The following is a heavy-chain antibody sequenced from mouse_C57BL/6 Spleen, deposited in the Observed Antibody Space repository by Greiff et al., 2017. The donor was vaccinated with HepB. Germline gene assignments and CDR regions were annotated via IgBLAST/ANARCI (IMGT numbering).Heavy chain of an antibody. J-gene: IGHJ1*03. CDR1: GYTFTSYW. CDR2: IDPSDSET. V-gene: IGHV1-52*01. Sequence: QVQLQQSGAELVRPGSSVKLSCKASGYTFTSYWMHWVKQRPIQGLEWIGNIDPSDSETHYNQKFKDKATLTVDKSSSTAYMQLSSLTSEDSAVYYCARGRDYGYFDVWGTGTTVTVSS. CDR3: ARGRDYGYFDV.